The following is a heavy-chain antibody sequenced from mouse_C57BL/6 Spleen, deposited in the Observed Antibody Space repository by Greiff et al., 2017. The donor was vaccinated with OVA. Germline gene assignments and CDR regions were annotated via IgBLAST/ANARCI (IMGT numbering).Heavy chain of an antibody. CDR2: IYPGSGST. Sequence: QVQLKQPGAELVKPGASVKMSCKASGYTFTSYWITWVKQRPGQGLAWIGDIYPGSGSTNYNEKFKSKATLTVDTSSSTAYMQLSSLTSEDSAVYYCAREMTTVVAPYAMDYWGQGTSVTVSS. D-gene: IGHD1-1*01. J-gene: IGHJ4*01. V-gene: IGHV1-55*01. CDR3: AREMTTVVAPYAMDY. CDR1: GYTFTSYW.